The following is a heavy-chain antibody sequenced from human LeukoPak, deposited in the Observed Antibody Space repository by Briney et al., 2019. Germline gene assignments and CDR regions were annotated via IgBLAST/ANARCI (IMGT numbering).Heavy chain of an antibody. J-gene: IGHJ4*02. D-gene: IGHD1-14*01. CDR2: ISGYNGDT. CDR1: GYTFTNYG. V-gene: IGHV1-18*01. CDR3: ARAPRYGVAYFFDY. Sequence: ASVKVCCKASGYTFTNYGLSWVRQAPGQGLEWMGWISGYNGDTNYAQKFQARVTMTTDSSASTVYLELRSLRSDDTAVYYCARAPRYGVAYFFDYWGQGPLVTVSS.